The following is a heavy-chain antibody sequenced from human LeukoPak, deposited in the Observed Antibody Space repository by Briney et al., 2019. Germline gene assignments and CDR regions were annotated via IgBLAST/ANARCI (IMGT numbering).Heavy chain of an antibody. J-gene: IGHJ4*02. Sequence: PGGSLRLSCAASGFTFSSYAMSWVRQAPGKGLEWVSAISGGGDNTYYADSVKGRFTISRDNSENTLYLQMHSLRVEDTAVYYCAKVGFGGDVGRDYFDYWGQGSLVTVSS. CDR2: ISGGGDNT. D-gene: IGHD3-16*01. CDR3: AKVGFGGDVGRDYFDY. V-gene: IGHV3-23*01. CDR1: GFTFSSYA.